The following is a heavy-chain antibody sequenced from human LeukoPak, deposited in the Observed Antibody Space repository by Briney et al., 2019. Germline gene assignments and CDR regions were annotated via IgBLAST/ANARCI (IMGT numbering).Heavy chain of an antibody. CDR2: IHYTGST. Sequence: PSETLSLTCTVSGGSISSSNYYWAWIRQPPGKGLEWIGSIHYTGSTFYDPSLKSRVTISVDTSRNQFSLKLSSVTAADTAVYFCARWFASSWYSGHFDYWGQGTLVTVSS. CDR3: ARWFASSWYSGHFDY. D-gene: IGHD6-13*01. J-gene: IGHJ4*02. CDR1: GGSISSSNYY. V-gene: IGHV4-39*01.